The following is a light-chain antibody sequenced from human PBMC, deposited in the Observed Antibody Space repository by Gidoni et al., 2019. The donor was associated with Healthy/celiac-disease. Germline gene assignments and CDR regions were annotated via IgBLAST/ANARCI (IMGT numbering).Light chain of an antibody. CDR2: AAS. CDR1: QSISSY. Sequence: RVTITCRASQSISSYLNWYQQKPGKAPKLLIYAASSLQSGVPSRFSGSGSGTDFTLTISSLQPEDFATYYCQQSYSTPPWTFXHXTKLXIK. CDR3: QQSYSTPPWT. J-gene: IGKJ2*02. V-gene: IGKV1-39*01.